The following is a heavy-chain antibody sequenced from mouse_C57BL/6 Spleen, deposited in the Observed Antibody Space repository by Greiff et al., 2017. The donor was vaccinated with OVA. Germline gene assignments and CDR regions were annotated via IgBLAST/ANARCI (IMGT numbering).Heavy chain of an antibody. CDR1: GFTFSSYG. CDR2: ISSGGSYT. J-gene: IGHJ3*01. D-gene: IGHD2-4*01. Sequence: EVKLVESGGDLVKPGGSLKLSCAASGFTFSSYGMSWVRQTPDKRLAWVATISSGGSYTYYPDSVKGRFTISRDNAKNTLYLQMSSLKSEDTAMYYCARRVRDYAWFAYWGQGTLVTVSA. CDR3: ARRVRDYAWFAY. V-gene: IGHV5-6*02.